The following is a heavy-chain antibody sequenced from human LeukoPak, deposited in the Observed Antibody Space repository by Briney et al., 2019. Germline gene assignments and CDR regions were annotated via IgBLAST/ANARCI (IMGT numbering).Heavy chain of an antibody. CDR3: ARDWGVSARPGYMDV. Sequence: GGSLRLSCTVSGFTVSSNSMSWVRQAPGKGLEWVSFIYSDNTHYSDSVKGRFTISRDNSKNTLYLQMNSLRAEDTAVYYCARDWGVSARPGYMDVWGKGTTVTVSS. CDR1: GFTVSSNS. J-gene: IGHJ6*03. D-gene: IGHD6-6*01. V-gene: IGHV3-53*01. CDR2: IYSDNT.